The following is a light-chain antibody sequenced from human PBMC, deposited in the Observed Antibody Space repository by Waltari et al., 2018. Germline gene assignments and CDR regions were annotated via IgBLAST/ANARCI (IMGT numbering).Light chain of an antibody. CDR1: QDIRNE. V-gene: IGKV1-17*01. J-gene: IGKJ2*01. CDR3: LQHTTYPYT. CDR2: AAS. Sequence: DIQMTQSPSSLSASVGNRVTITCRASQDIRNELGWYQQQPGKAPKSLIYAASSLHSGVPSRFSGSGYVTEFTLTISALQPEDFATYYCLQHTTYPYTFGQGTKLEI.